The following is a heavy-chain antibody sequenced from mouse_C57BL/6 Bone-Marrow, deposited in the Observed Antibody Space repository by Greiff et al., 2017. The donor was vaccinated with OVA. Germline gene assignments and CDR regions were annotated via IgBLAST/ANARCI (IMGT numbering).Heavy chain of an antibody. CDR1: GYTFSSYW. J-gene: IGHJ4*01. D-gene: IGHD2-14*01. V-gene: IGHV1-9*01. CDR3: ARSRRYDGYAMDY. CDR2: ILPGSGST. Sequence: VHLVESGAELMKPGASVKISCKATGYTFSSYWIEWVKQRPGHGLEWIGEILPGSGSTNYNEKFEGKATFTADTSSNTAYMQLSSLTSEDSAVHYCARSRRYDGYAMDYWGQGTSVTVSS.